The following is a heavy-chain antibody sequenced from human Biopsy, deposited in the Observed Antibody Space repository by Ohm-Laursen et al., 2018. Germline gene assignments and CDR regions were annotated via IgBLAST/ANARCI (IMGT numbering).Heavy chain of an antibody. D-gene: IGHD3-9*01. Sequence: GASVKASCKAPGGTFSNYGANWVRQAPGQGLEWLGGNIPILGTGNYGQKFQDRVTVAADTSTSKATMELRSLRSDDTAVYYCATKLTGYFHHWGQGTLVIVSS. V-gene: IGHV1-69*06. CDR1: GGTFSNYG. CDR3: ATKLTGYFHH. J-gene: IGHJ1*01. CDR2: NIPILGTG.